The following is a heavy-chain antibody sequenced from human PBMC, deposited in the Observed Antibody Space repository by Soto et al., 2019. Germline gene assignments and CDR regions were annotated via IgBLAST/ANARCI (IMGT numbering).Heavy chain of an antibody. Sequence: QVQLQESGPGLVKPSETLSLTCTVSGGSISSYYWSWIRQPQGRGLGWIGYIYYSGSTNYNPSLKSRVTISVDTSKNQFSLKLSSVTAADTAVYYCAREGAARGYYYYGMDVWGQGTTVTVSS. D-gene: IGHD3-16*01. CDR1: GGSISSYY. CDR3: AREGAARGYYYYGMDV. CDR2: IYYSGST. V-gene: IGHV4-59*01. J-gene: IGHJ6*02.